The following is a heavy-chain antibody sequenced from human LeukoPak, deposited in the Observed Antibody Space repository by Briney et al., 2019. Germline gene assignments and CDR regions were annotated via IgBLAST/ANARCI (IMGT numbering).Heavy chain of an antibody. CDR2: IYHSGST. V-gene: IGHV4-30-2*01. Sequence: SETLSLTCAVSGGSISSGGYSWSWIQQAPGKGLEWIGYIYHSGSTYYNPSLKSRVTMSVDKSKNQFSLKLSSVTAADTAVYYCASSRMHFDYWGQGTLVTVSS. J-gene: IGHJ4*02. CDR3: ASSRMHFDY. CDR1: GGSISSGGYS.